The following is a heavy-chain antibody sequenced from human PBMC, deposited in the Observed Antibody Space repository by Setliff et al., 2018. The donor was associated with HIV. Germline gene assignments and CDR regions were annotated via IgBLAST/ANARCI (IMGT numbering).Heavy chain of an antibody. CDR3: ATDVSGYYDSSGPLRSPGIDY. CDR2: IRYDGSKS. CDR1: GFTFSSYG. J-gene: IGHJ4*02. D-gene: IGHD3-22*01. V-gene: IGHV3-30*02. Sequence: PGWSLRLSCAASGFTFSSYGMHWVRQAPGKGLESVAFIRYDGSKSFYADSVKGRFSVSRDSSKSTLYLQMNSLRPEDTAVYYCATDVSGYYDSSGPLRSPGIDYWGQGSMVTVSS.